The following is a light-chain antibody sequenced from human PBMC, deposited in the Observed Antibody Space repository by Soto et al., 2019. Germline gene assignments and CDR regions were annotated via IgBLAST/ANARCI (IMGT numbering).Light chain of an antibody. CDR3: MQGTHWPRT. J-gene: IGKJ2*01. CDR1: QSLVYTDGNTY. CDR2: QVS. Sequence: DVVMTQSPLSLPVTLGQPASISCRSSQSLVYTDGNTYFTWFQQRPGQSPRRLIYQVSNRDSGVPDRFSGSGSGSDFTLKISRVEADDFGVYYCMQGTHWPRTFGQGTNLEIK. V-gene: IGKV2-30*01.